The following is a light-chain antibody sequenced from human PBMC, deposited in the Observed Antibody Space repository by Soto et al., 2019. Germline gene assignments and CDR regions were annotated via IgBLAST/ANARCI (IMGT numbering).Light chain of an antibody. CDR2: GAS. J-gene: IGKJ1*01. CDR1: QSVTSDY. Sequence: EIVLTQSPGTLSLSPGERATLSCRASQSVTSDYLAWYQQKPGQAPRLLIHGASSRATGIPDRFSGSGSGTDFTLTISRLGPEDFAVYYCQQYGRPFGQGTKVEIK. V-gene: IGKV3-20*01. CDR3: QQYGRP.